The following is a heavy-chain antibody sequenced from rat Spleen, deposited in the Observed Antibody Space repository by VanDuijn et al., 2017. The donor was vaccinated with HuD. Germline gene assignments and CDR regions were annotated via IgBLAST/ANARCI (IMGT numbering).Heavy chain of an antibody. Sequence: EVQLVESDGGLVQPGRSLKLSCATSGFTFSDYYMAWVRQAPTKGLEWVATISYDDSRTYYRDSVKGRFTISRDNGKSTLYLEMDSLRSEDRVTYYCVRQGYLRDWYFDFWGPGIMVTVSP. CDR1: GFTFSDYY. CDR2: ISYDDSRT. J-gene: IGHJ1*01. D-gene: IGHD2-5*01. V-gene: IGHV5-7*01. CDR3: VRQGYLRDWYFDF.